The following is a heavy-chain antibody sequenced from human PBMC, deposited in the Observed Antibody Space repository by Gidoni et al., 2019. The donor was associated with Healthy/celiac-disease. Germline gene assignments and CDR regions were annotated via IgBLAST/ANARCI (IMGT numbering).Heavy chain of an antibody. CDR3: ARDLIAVAGTGWDYFDY. CDR1: GFPFSSYW. D-gene: IGHD6-19*01. CDR2: IKQDGSEK. J-gene: IGHJ4*02. Sequence: EVQLLESGGGLVQPGGSLRLSCPASGFPFSSYWMSWVRQAPGKGLEWVANIKQDGSEKYYVDSVKGRFTISRDNAKNSLYLQMNSLRAEDTAVYYCARDLIAVAGTGWDYFDYWGQGTLVTVSS. V-gene: IGHV3-7*01.